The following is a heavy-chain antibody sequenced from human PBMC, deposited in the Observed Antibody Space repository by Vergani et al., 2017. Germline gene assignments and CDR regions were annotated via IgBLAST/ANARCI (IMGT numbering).Heavy chain of an antibody. Sequence: QVQLQQWGAGLLKPSETLSLTCAVYGGSFSGYYWSWIRQPPGKGLEWIGEINHSGSTNYNPSLKSRVTISVDTSKNQFSLKLSSVTAADTAVYYCAGVLLKSSSSWYYFDYWGQGTLVTVSS. D-gene: IGHD6-6*01. CDR1: GGSFSGYY. V-gene: IGHV4-34*01. CDR3: AGVLLKSSSSWYYFDY. J-gene: IGHJ4*02. CDR2: INHSGST.